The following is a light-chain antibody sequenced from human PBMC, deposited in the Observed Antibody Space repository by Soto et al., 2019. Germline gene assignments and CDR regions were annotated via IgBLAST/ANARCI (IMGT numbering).Light chain of an antibody. CDR3: SSDTSSSTV. Sequence: QSALTQPASVSGSPGQSITISCTGTSSDVGGYNYVSWYQQHPGKAPKLMIYEVSNRPSGVSNRFSGSKSGNTASLTISGLQAEDEADYYCSSDTSSSTVFGGGTKLPVL. V-gene: IGLV2-14*01. J-gene: IGLJ3*02. CDR1: SSDVGGYNY. CDR2: EVS.